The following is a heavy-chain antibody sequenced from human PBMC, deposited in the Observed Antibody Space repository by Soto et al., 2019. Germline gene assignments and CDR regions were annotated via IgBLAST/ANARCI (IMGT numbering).Heavy chain of an antibody. V-gene: IGHV3-33*01. D-gene: IGHD1-1*01. Sequence: QVQLVESGGGVVQPGRSLRLSCAASGFIFKHNAMHWVRQAAGKGLEWVAQIWYDGSHTYYTDSVKGRFTISRDNLKDMVYLQMDSLRAEDTAVYYCARDGQQLAPYAMDVWGQGTTVTVSS. J-gene: IGHJ6*02. CDR1: GFIFKHNA. CDR2: IWYDGSHT. CDR3: ARDGQQLAPYAMDV.